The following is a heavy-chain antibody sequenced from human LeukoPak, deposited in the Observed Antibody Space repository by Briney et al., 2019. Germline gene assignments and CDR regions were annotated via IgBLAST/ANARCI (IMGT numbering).Heavy chain of an antibody. D-gene: IGHD1-20*01. V-gene: IGHV4-59*01. CDR2: IYYSGST. CDR1: GDSISSYY. J-gene: IGHJ5*02. CDR3: ARVITGMLSSWFDP. Sequence: SETLSLTCTVSGDSISSYYWSWIRQPPGKGLEWIGYIYYSGSTNYNPSLKSRVTISVDTSKNQFSLKLSSVTAADTAVYYCARVITGMLSSWFDPWGQGTLVTVSS.